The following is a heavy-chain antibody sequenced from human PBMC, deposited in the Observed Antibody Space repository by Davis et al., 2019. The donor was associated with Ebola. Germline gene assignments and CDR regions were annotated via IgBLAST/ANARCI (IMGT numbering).Heavy chain of an antibody. CDR3: ARDKAIFGVVTIKNWFDP. CDR1: GFTFSIYW. J-gene: IGHJ5*02. Sequence: PGGSLRLSCAASGFTFSIYWMHWVRQAPGKGLVWVSRINSDESSTSYADSVKGRFTISRDNAKNTLYLQMNSLRAEDTAVYYCARDKAIFGVVTIKNWFDPWGQGTLVTVSS. CDR2: INSDESST. V-gene: IGHV3-74*01. D-gene: IGHD3-3*01.